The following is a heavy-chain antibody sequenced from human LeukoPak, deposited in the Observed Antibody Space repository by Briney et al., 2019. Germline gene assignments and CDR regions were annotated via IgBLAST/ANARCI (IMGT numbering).Heavy chain of an antibody. CDR1: GGSISSGGYY. V-gene: IGHV4-31*03. CDR3: AGSTVTTAYGMDV. J-gene: IGHJ6*02. CDR2: IYYSGST. Sequence: PSETLSLTCTVSGGSISSGGYYWSWIRQHPGKGLEWIGYIYYSGSTYYNPSLKSRVTISVDTSKNQFSLKLSSVTAADTAVYYCAGSTVTTAYGMDVWGQGTTVTVSS. D-gene: IGHD4-17*01.